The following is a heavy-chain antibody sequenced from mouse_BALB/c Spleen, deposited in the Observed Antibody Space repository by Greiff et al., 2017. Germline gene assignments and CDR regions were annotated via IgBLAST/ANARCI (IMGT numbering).Heavy chain of an antibody. V-gene: IGHV5-12-2*01. CDR3: ASSYAMDY. J-gene: IGHJ4*01. CDR1: GFTFSSYT. Sequence: EVQLVESGGGLVQPGGSLKLSCAAPGFTFSSYTMSWVRQTPEKRLEWVAYISNGGGSTYYPDTVKGRFTISRDNAKNTLYLQMSSLKSEDTAMYYCASSYAMDYWGQGTSVTVSS. CDR2: ISNGGGST.